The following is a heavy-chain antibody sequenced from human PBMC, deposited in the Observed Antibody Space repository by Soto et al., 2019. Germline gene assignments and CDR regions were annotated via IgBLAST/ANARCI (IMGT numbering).Heavy chain of an antibody. CDR3: ARSQGSSTSLEIYHYYSYGMDV. J-gene: IGHJ6*02. CDR1: GGTFSSYA. D-gene: IGHD2-2*01. CDR2: IIPISETT. V-gene: IGHV1-69*01. Sequence: QVQLVQSGAEVKKPGSSVKVSCKASGGTFSSYAISWVRQAPGQGLEWMGGIIPISETTNYAQKFQGRVTITAGESKSTADMELRSLRSEDTAVYYCARSQGSSTSLEIYHYYSYGMDVWGQGTTVTVSS.